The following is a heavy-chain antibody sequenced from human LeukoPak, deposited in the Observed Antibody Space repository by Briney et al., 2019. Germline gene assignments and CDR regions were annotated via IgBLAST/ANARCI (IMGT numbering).Heavy chain of an antibody. CDR1: GGTFSSYT. J-gene: IGHJ5*02. CDR2: IIPILGIA. V-gene: IGHV1-69*02. Sequence: ASVKVSCKASGGTFSSYTISWVRQAPGQGLEWMGRIIPILGIANYAQKFQGRVTITADKSTSTAYMELSSLRSEDTTVYYCARGGYGSSWYPFNWFDPWGQGTLVTVSS. D-gene: IGHD6-13*01. CDR3: ARGGYGSSWYPFNWFDP.